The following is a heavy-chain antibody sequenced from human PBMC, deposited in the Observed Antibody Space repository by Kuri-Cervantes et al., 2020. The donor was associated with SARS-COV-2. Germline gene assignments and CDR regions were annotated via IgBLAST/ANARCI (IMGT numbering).Heavy chain of an antibody. Sequence: GSLRLSCVVSGDSFSDPYWSWIRQPPGKGLERIGYIYYSGSTNYNPSLKSRVTISVDTSKNQFSLKLSSVTAADTAVYYCAREVEGSDAFDIWGQGTMVTVSS. CDR1: GDSFSDPY. CDR3: AREVEGSDAFDI. CDR2: IYYSGST. V-gene: IGHV4-59*11. J-gene: IGHJ3*02.